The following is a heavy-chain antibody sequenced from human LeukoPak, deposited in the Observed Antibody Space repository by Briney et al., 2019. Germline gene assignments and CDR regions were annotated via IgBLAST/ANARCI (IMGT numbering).Heavy chain of an antibody. CDR3: ARDSRGTTFDY. J-gene: IGHJ4*02. D-gene: IGHD3-16*01. CDR1: GFTFSNYW. Sequence: GGSLRLSCAASGFTFSNYWMSWVRQAPGKGLEWVANIKFDGSEKFYVDSVKGRFTISRDNAKNSLYLQMNSLRPEDTAVYYCARDSRGTTFDYWGQGTLVTVSS. V-gene: IGHV3-7*01. CDR2: IKFDGSEK.